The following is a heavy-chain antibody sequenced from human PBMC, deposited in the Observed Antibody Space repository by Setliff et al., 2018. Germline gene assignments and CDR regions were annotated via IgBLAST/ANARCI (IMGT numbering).Heavy chain of an antibody. D-gene: IGHD3-16*01. Sequence: EASVKVSCKASGYTFTSYGISWVRQAPGRGLEWMGWISAYNGNTNYAQKLQGRVTMTTDTSTSTAYMELRSLRSDDTAVYYCARMITPHRWSYYYYYMDVWGKGTTVTVSS. CDR1: GYTFTSYG. CDR2: ISAYNGNT. CDR3: ARMITPHRWSYYYYYMDV. J-gene: IGHJ6*03. V-gene: IGHV1-18*01.